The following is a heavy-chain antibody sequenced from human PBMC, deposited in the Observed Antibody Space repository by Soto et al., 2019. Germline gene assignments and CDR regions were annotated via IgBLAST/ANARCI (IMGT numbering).Heavy chain of an antibody. D-gene: IGHD3-10*01. CDR1: GGSISSGGYY. Sequence: QVQLQESGPGLVKPSQTLSLTCTVSGGSISSGGYYWSWIRQHPGKGLEWIGYIYYSGSTYYNPSLKSRVAISVDTRKNHFSLKLSSVTAADTALSYCARQHIMVRGVIINPSGSFDSWGQGTMVTVCS. V-gene: IGHV4-31*03. J-gene: IGHJ3*02. CDR2: IYYSGST. CDR3: ARQHIMVRGVIINPSGSFDS.